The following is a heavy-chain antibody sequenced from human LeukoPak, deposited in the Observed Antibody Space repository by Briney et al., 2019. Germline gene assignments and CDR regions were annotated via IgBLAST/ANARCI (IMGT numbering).Heavy chain of an antibody. CDR2: ISAYNGNT. CDR1: GYTFTSYG. Sequence: ASVKVSCKASGYTFTSYGISWVRQAPGQGLEWMGWISAYNGNTNYAQKLQGRVTMTTDTPTSTAYMELRSLRSDDTAVYYCARVPGTVAGTSTYYYGMDVWGQGTTVTVSS. CDR3: ARVPGTVAGTSTYYYGMDV. V-gene: IGHV1-18*01. D-gene: IGHD6-19*01. J-gene: IGHJ6*02.